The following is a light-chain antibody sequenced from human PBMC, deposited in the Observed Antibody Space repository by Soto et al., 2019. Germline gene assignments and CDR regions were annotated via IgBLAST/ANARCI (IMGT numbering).Light chain of an antibody. V-gene: IGKV3-15*01. CDR3: QQYDNRPPWT. CDR2: GAS. CDR1: QSVTNS. Sequence: EIVMTQSPATLSVSPGDRATLSCRASQSVTNSLAWYQQTPGQAPRLLIYGASTRATGLPARFSGSGSGTEFTLTISSLHSEDFAVYYCQQYDNRPPWTFGQGTKVDIK. J-gene: IGKJ1*01.